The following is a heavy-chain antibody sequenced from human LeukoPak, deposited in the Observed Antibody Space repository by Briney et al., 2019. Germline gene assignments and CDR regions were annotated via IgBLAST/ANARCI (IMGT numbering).Heavy chain of an antibody. V-gene: IGHV3-23*01. Sequence: PGGSLTLSCEASDFTFSRYPMSWVRQVSGKGLEWVSTVTGGGGTTYYADSVRGRFTISRDNFKNTLYLQMNSLSAEDTAVYYCAKDSLQPWTDAFDIWGQGTMVTVSS. J-gene: IGHJ3*02. CDR1: DFTFSRYP. CDR2: VTGGGGTT. D-gene: IGHD5-18*01. CDR3: AKDSLQPWTDAFDI.